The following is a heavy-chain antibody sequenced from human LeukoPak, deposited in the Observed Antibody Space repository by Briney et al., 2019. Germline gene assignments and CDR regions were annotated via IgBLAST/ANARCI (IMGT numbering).Heavy chain of an antibody. V-gene: IGHV3-23*01. CDR2: VRVNGRST. D-gene: IGHD2-21*01. CDR1: GFTFSTYD. J-gene: IGHJ4*02. Sequence: GGSLRLSCTASGFTFSTYDMSWVRQAPGKGLEWVSTVRVNGRSTYYADSVRGRFTISRDNSKNTLYLQMNSLRAEDTALYYCAKPGEPSNYYFDYWGQGALVTVSS. CDR3: AKPGEPSNYYFDY.